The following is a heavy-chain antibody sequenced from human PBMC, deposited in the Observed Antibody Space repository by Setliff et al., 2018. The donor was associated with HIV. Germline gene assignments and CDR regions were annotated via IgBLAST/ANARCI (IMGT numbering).Heavy chain of an antibody. D-gene: IGHD2-21*02. Sequence: SETLSLTCGVYGGSLSGYHWGWIRQPPGKGLEWIGSIYHSGNTYYMPSLQSRVTISVDMSKNQFSLNLNSVTAADTAVYYCARGQGCGGGCHYAFEMWGQGTMVTVSS. CDR3: ARGQGCGGGCHYAFEM. J-gene: IGHJ3*02. V-gene: IGHV4-38-2*01. CDR1: GGSLSGYH. CDR2: IYHSGNT.